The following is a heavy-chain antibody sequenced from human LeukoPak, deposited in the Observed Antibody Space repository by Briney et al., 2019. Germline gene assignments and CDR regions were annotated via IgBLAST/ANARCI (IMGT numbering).Heavy chain of an antibody. J-gene: IGHJ6*02. CDR1: GYTFTRYD. CDR2: MNPNSGNT. Sequence: ASVKVSCKASGYTFTRYDINWVRQAPGQGLEWMGWMNPNSGNTGYAQKFQGRVTMTRNTSIRTPYMELSSLRSEDTAVYYCARDYYGMDVWGQGTTVTVSS. V-gene: IGHV1-8*01. CDR3: ARDYYGMDV.